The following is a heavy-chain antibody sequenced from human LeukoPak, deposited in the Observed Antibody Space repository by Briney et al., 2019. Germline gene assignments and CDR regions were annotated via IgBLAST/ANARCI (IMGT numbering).Heavy chain of an antibody. Sequence: PSETLSLTCTVSGGSMTNYYWSWIRQPPGKGLEWIGYIYYSGTTNYNPSLKSRVTISVDTSKNQFSLKLSSVTAADTAVYYCARHHGWSYWVDYWGQGTLVTVSS. J-gene: IGHJ4*02. CDR2: IYYSGTT. CDR3: ARHHGWSYWVDY. V-gene: IGHV4-59*08. D-gene: IGHD3-10*01. CDR1: GGSMTNYY.